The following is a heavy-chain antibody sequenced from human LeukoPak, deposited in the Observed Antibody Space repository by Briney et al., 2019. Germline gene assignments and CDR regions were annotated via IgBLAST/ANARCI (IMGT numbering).Heavy chain of an antibody. CDR2: IYYIGST. V-gene: IGHV4-59*12. J-gene: IGHJ4*02. CDR3: ARDMVTGYSLYKPLDY. CDR1: GVSISSYY. D-gene: IGHD6-13*01. Sequence: SETLSLTCTVSGVSISSYYWSWIRQVPGKGLEGIAYIYYIGSTDYNPSLKSRVTISVDTSKNQFSLNVSSVTAADTAVYYCARDMVTGYSLYKPLDYWGQGTLVTVSS.